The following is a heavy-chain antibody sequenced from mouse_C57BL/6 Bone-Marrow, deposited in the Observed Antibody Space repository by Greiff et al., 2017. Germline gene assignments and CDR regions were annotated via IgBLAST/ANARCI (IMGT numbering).Heavy chain of an antibody. J-gene: IGHJ3*01. CDR2: INPSTGGT. V-gene: IGHV1-42*01. CDR1: GYSFTGYY. Sequence: EVKLVESGPELVKPGASVKISCKASGYSFTGYYMNWVKQSPEKSLEWIGEINPSTGGTTYNQKFKAKATLTVDKSSSTAYMQLKSLTSEDSAVYFCARGGSAFAYWGQGTLVTVAA. CDR3: ARGGSAFAY.